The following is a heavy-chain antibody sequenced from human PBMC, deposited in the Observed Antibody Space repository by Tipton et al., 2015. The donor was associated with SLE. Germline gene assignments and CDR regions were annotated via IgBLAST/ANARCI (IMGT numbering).Heavy chain of an antibody. Sequence: TLSLTCAVHDGSLSNYYWSWFRRPPGKGLEWIGSIYYSGSTYYNPSLKSRVTISVDTSKNQFSLKLSSVTAADTAVYYCARVQAYEGFDPWGQGTLVTVSS. V-gene: IGHV4-39*07. CDR1: DGSLSNYY. CDR3: ARVQAYEGFDP. CDR2: IYYSGST. J-gene: IGHJ5*02. D-gene: IGHD3-16*01.